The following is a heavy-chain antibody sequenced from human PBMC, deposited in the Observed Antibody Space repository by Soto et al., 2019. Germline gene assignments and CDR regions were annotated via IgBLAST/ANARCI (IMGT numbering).Heavy chain of an antibody. CDR2: IYYSGST. V-gene: IGHV4-59*08. D-gene: IGHD1-1*01. CDR3: VRGDTGNQMRLDY. Sequence: SETLSLTCTVSGGSISSYYWSWIRQPPGKGLEWIGYIYYSGSTNYNPSLKSRVTISVDTSKNQFSLKLSSVTAADTAVYYCVRGDTGNQMRLDYWGRGTQVTVSS. J-gene: IGHJ4*02. CDR1: GGSISSYY.